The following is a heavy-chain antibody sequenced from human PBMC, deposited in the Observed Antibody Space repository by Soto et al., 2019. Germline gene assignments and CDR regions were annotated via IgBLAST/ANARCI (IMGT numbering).Heavy chain of an antibody. V-gene: IGHV4-59*01. Sequence: QVQLQESGPGLVKPSETLSLTCTVSGGSISSYYWSWIRQPPGKGLEWIGYIYYSGSTNYNPSLKSRVTISVDTSKNQFSLKLSSVTAADTVVYYCARNSGSNAFDIWGQGTMVTVSS. CDR3: ARNSGSNAFDI. J-gene: IGHJ3*02. D-gene: IGHD6-19*01. CDR1: GGSISSYY. CDR2: IYYSGST.